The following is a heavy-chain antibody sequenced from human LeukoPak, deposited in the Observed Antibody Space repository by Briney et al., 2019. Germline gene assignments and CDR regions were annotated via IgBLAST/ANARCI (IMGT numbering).Heavy chain of an antibody. D-gene: IGHD6-13*01. CDR1: GFTFSDYY. Sequence: GGSLRLSCAASGFTFSDYYMSWIRQAPGKGLEWVSYISSRGSTIYYADSVKGRFTISRDNAKNSLYLQMSSLRAEDTAVYYCARDWYSSSWYGGAFDIWGQGTMVTVSS. V-gene: IGHV3-11*04. CDR2: ISSRGSTI. CDR3: ARDWYSSSWYGGAFDI. J-gene: IGHJ3*02.